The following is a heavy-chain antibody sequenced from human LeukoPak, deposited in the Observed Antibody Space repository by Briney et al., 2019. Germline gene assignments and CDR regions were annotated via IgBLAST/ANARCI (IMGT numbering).Heavy chain of an antibody. Sequence: GGSLRLSCAASGFTLSSYWMSWVRQAPGKGLEWVANIKQDGSEKYYVDSVKGRFTISRDNAKNSLYLQMNSLRAEDTAVYHCATGRSCTTCYLPDYWGQGTLVTVSS. V-gene: IGHV3-7*01. J-gene: IGHJ4*02. CDR1: GFTLSSYW. CDR2: IKQDGSEK. D-gene: IGHD2-2*01. CDR3: ATGRSCTTCYLPDY.